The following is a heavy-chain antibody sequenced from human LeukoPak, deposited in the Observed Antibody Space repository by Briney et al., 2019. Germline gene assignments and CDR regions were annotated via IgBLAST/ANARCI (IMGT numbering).Heavy chain of an antibody. V-gene: IGHV3-11*01. CDR1: GFTFSDYY. Sequence: GGSLRLSCAASGFTFSDYYMTWIRQTPGKGLEWVSYISISGTTTFYVDSVKGRFTISRDNTKNSLYLQMNSLRAEDTAVYYCARGTMASDFWGQGTLVTVSS. J-gene: IGHJ4*02. CDR3: ARGTMASDF. CDR2: ISISGTTT. D-gene: IGHD3-10*01.